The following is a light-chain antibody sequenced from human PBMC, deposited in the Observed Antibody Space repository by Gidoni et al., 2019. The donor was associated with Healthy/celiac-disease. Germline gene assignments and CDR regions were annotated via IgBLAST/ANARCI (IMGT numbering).Light chain of an antibody. V-gene: IGLV2-23*01. CDR3: CSYAGSRVV. Sequence: QSALPPPAPVSGSPGQSITISCTGTSSDVGSYNLVSLYQQHPGKAPKLMIYEGSKRPSGVSNRFSGSKSGNTASLTISGLQAEDEADYYCCSYAGSRVVFGGGTKLTVL. CDR1: SSDVGSYNL. J-gene: IGLJ2*01. CDR2: EGS.